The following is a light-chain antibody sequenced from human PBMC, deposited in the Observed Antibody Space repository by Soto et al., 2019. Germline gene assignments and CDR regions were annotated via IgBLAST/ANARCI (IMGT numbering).Light chain of an antibody. J-gene: IGKJ1*01. CDR3: QQYGRSPWT. CDR1: QSVSSSY. V-gene: IGKV3-20*01. CDR2: GAS. Sequence: EIVLTQSPGTLSLSPGERATLSCRASQSVSSSYLGWYQQKPGQAPRLLIFGASSRATGIPDRFSGSGSGTDFTLSIRRLEPGDFAVYYCQQYGRSPWTFGQGTKVDI.